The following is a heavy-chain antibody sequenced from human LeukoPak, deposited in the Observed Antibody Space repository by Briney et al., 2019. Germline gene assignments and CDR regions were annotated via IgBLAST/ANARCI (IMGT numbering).Heavy chain of an antibody. CDR3: ARGHYYDFWSGYPFDY. J-gene: IGHJ4*02. D-gene: IGHD3-3*01. CDR2: IFHSGST. Sequence: SETLSLTCSVSGYSFSSGFYWGWIRQPPGKGLEWIGSIFHSGSTYYNPSLKSRVTISVDTSKSQFSLKLSSVTAADTAVYYCARGHYYDFWSGYPFDYWGQGTLVTVSS. V-gene: IGHV4-38-2*02. CDR1: GYSFSSGFY.